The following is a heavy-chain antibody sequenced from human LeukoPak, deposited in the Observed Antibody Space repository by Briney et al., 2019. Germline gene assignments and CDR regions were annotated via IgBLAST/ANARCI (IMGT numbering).Heavy chain of an antibody. V-gene: IGHV5-51*01. J-gene: IGHJ4*02. CDR2: IHPSDSDT. CDR1: GYSFTSYF. Sequence: GESLKISCKASGYSFTSYFIGWVRQMPGQGLEWMGIIHPSDSDTRYNPSFEGQVTISADKSISTAYLQWSSLMASDTAMYYCARSVATMAPHYFDYWGQGTLVTVSS. D-gene: IGHD5-12*01. CDR3: ARSVATMAPHYFDY.